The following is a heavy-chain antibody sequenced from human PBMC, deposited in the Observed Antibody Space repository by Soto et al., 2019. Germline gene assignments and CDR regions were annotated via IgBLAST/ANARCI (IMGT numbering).Heavy chain of an antibody. V-gene: IGHV4-59*01. Sequence: SETLSLTCTVSGGSISSYYWSWIRQPPGKGLEWIGYIYYSGSTNYNPSLKSRVTISVDTSKNQFSLKLSSVTAADTAVYYCARAGYDILTGYYYFDYWGQGTLVTVYS. CDR3: ARAGYDILTGYYYFDY. J-gene: IGHJ4*02. CDR2: IYYSGST. D-gene: IGHD3-9*01. CDR1: GGSISSYY.